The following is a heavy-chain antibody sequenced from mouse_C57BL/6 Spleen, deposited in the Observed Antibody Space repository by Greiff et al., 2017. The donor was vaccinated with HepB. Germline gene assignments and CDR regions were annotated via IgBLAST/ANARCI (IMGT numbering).Heavy chain of an antibody. CDR3: ARRDDEGYYAMDY. V-gene: IGHV3-6*01. J-gene: IGHJ4*01. Sequence: ESGPGLVKPSQSLSLTCSVTGYSITSGYYWNWIRQFPGNKLEWMGYISYDGSNNYNPSLKNRISIPRDTSKNQFFLKLNSVTTEDTATYYCARRDDEGYYAMDYWGQGTSVTVSS. CDR1: GYSITSGYY. D-gene: IGHD2-12*01. CDR2: ISYDGSN.